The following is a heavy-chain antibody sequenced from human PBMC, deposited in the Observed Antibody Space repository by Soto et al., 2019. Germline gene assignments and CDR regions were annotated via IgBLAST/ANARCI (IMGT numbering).Heavy chain of an antibody. J-gene: IGHJ3*02. V-gene: IGHV5-51*01. CDR3: ARPISDYYDSSGYPDAFDI. Sequence: GESLKISCKGSGYSFTSYWIGWVRQMPGKGLEWMGIIYPGDSDTRYSPSFQGQVPISADKAISPAYLQWSSLKASDTAMYYCARPISDYYDSSGYPDAFDIWGQGTMVTVSS. D-gene: IGHD3-22*01. CDR1: GYSFTSYW. CDR2: IYPGDSDT.